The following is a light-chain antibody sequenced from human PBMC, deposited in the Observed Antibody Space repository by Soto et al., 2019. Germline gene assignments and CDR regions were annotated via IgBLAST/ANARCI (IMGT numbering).Light chain of an antibody. CDR2: GAS. J-gene: IGKJ4*01. V-gene: IGKV3-20*01. Sequence: EIVLTQSPGTLSLSAGEGATLSCRANESVYSNYLAWYQQKPGQAPRLLIFGASNKATGIPDRFTGSGFGTDFTLTISRLEPDDFAMYDCQQYGSSPLTFGGGTNVEIK. CDR3: QQYGSSPLT. CDR1: ESVYSNY.